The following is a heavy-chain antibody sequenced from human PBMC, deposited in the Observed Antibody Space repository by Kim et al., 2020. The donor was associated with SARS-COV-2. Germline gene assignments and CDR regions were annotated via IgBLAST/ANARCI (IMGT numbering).Heavy chain of an antibody. CDR3: ARESMTTQDAFDI. J-gene: IGHJ3*02. V-gene: IGHV3-74*01. CDR2: INSDGSST. Sequence: GGSLRLSCAASGFTFSSYWMHWVRQAPGKGLVWVSRINSDGSSTSYADSVKGRFTISRDNAKNTLYLQMNSLRAEDTAVYYCARESMTTQDAFDIWGQGTMVTVSS. CDR1: GFTFSSYW. D-gene: IGHD4-4*01.